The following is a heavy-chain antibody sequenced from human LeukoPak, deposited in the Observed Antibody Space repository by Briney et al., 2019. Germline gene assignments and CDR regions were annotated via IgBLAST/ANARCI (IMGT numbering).Heavy chain of an antibody. J-gene: IGHJ5*02. CDR1: GFTFSSYG. D-gene: IGHD3-22*01. CDR3: AKWGYYDSSDPAYWFDP. Sequence: GRSLRLSCAASGFTFSSYGMHWVRQAPGKGLEWVAVIPYDGSNKYYADSVKGRFTISRDNSKNTLYLQMNSLRAEDTAVYYCAKWGYYDSSDPAYWFDPWGQGTLVTVSS. CDR2: IPYDGSNK. V-gene: IGHV3-30*18.